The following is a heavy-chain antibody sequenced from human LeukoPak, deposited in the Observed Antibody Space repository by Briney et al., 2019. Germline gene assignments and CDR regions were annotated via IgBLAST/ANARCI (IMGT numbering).Heavy chain of an antibody. CDR3: ARETFYYDSGDYYLPEGFDY. CDR1: GFTFSSYS. Sequence: TGGSLRLSCAASGFTFSSYSMNWVRQAPGKGLEWVSSISSSSSYIYYADSVKGRITISRDNAKNSLYLQMNSLRAEDTAVYYCARETFYYDSGDYYLPEGFDYWGQGTLVTVSS. V-gene: IGHV3-21*01. D-gene: IGHD3-22*01. J-gene: IGHJ4*02. CDR2: ISSSSSYI.